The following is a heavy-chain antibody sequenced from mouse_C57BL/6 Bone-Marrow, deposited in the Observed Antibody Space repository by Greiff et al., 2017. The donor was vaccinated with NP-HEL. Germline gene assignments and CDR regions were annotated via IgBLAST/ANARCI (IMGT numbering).Heavy chain of an antibody. CDR2: IYPRSGNT. D-gene: IGHD1-1*01. CDR1: GYTFTSYG. J-gene: IGHJ2*01. Sequence: QVQLKQSGAELARPGASVKLSCKASGYTFTSYGISWVKQRTGQGLEWIGEIYPRSGNTYYNEKFKGKATLTADKSSSTAYMELRSLTSEDSAVYFCAREDYYGSSPDDWGQGTTLTVSS. CDR3: AREDYYGSSPDD. V-gene: IGHV1-81*01.